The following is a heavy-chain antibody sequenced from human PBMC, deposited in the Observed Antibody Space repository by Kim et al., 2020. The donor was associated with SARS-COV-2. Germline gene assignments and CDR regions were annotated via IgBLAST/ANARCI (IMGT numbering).Heavy chain of an antibody. V-gene: IGHV3-48*02. D-gene: IGHD3-10*01. CDR2: ISSSSSTI. CDR1: GFTFSSYS. J-gene: IGHJ4*02. CDR3: ARDLWGYYYGSGSYYKGVDY. Sequence: GGSLRLSCAASGFTFSSYSMNWVRQAPGKGLEWVSYISSSSSTIYYADSVKGRFTISRDNAKNSLYLQMNSLRDEDTAVYYCARDLWGYYYGSGSYYKGVDYWGQGTLVTVSS.